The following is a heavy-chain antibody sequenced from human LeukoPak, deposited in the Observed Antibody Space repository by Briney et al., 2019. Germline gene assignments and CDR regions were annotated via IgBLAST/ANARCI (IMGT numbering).Heavy chain of an antibody. J-gene: IGHJ4*02. V-gene: IGHV3-7*03. D-gene: IGHD6-19*01. CDR1: GFYFRDHW. CDR3: VKNDGWFHLAQ. CDR2: IKTDGSET. Sequence: QPGGSLRLSCAASGFYFRDHWMDWVRQAPGKGLEWVGHIKTDGSETYYLDSLKGRISISRDNTNNALYLQMNSLRVEDTAIYYCVKNDGWFHLAQWGQGTLVTVSS.